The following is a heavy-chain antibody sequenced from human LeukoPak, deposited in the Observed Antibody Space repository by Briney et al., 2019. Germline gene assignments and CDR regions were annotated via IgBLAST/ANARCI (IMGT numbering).Heavy chain of an antibody. CDR2: IIPILGIA. V-gene: IGHV1-69*04. J-gene: IGHJ4*02. CDR3: ARDPHIVVVPAAMPEFDY. CDR1: GGTFSSYT. D-gene: IGHD2-2*01. Sequence: SVKVSCKASGGTFSSYTISWVRQAPGQGLEWMGRIIPILGIANYAQKLQGRVTMTTDTSTSTAYMELRSLRSDDTAVYYCARDPHIVVVPAAMPEFDYWGQGTLVTVSS.